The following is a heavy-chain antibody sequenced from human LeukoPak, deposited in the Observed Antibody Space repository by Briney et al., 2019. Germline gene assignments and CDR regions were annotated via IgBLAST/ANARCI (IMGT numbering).Heavy chain of an antibody. D-gene: IGHD1-14*01. CDR3: ARGAGRGFNYYYYMDV. Sequence: SETLSLTCTVSGGSISSYYWSWIRQPAGKGLEWIGRIYTSGSTNYNPSLKSRVTMSVDTSKNQFSLKLSSVTAADTAVYYCARGAGRGFNYYYYMDVWGKGTTVTVSS. CDR2: IYTSGST. V-gene: IGHV4-4*07. J-gene: IGHJ6*03. CDR1: GGSISSYY.